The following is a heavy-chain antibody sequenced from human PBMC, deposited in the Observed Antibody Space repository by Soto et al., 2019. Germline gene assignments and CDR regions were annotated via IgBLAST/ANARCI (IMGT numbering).Heavy chain of an antibody. CDR3: AREPSSSWPNEGYYMDV. CDR1: GFTFSSYG. Sequence: GGSLRLSCAASGFTFSSYGMHWVRQAPGKGLEWVAVIWYDGSNKYYADSVKGRFTISRDNSKNTLYLQMNSLRAEDTAVYYCAREPSSSWPNEGYYMDVWGKGTTVTVSS. CDR2: IWYDGSNK. D-gene: IGHD6-13*01. V-gene: IGHV3-33*01. J-gene: IGHJ6*03.